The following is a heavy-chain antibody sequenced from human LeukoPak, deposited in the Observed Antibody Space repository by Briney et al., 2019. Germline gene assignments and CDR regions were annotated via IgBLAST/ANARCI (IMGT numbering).Heavy chain of an antibody. CDR3: AKDDPTGRYL. D-gene: IGHD1-26*01. CDR2: IHNYETTE. Sequence: AGGSLRLSCAASGFTFSSFGMHWVRQTPGKGLEWVTFIHNYETTEYYADSVKGRFTISRDNSKNTVYLQMNSLRVKDAAVYYCAKDDPTGRYLWGQGTLVTVSS. CDR1: GFTFSSFG. V-gene: IGHV3-30*02. J-gene: IGHJ4*02.